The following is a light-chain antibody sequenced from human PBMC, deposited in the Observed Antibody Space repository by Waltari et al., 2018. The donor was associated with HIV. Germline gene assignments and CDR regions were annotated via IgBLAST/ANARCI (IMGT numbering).Light chain of an antibody. CDR2: DVS. V-gene: IGLV2-11*01. CDR3: CSYAGSYTHVV. J-gene: IGLJ2*01. Sequence: QSALTQPRSVSGSPGPSVTISCTGTSSDVGGYHYVSWYQQHPGKAPKRMIYDVSKRPSGVPDRFSGSKSGNTASLTISGLQAEDEADYYCCSYAGSYTHVVFGGGTKLTVL. CDR1: SSDVGGYHY.